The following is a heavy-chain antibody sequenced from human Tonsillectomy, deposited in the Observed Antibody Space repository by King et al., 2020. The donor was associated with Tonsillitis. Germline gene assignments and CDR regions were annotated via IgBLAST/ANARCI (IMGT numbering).Heavy chain of an antibody. CDR2: IGGSGGAT. V-gene: IGHV3-23*04. Sequence: VQLVESGGGLVQPGGSLRLSCAASGFTFSGYVMSWVRQAPGKGLEWVSSIGGSGGATYYADSVKGRFTISRDNSKNTLYLQMSSLRAEDTAVYYCAKDRVAAAGPYDAFDIWGQGTMVTVSS. CDR3: AKDRVAAAGPYDAFDI. D-gene: IGHD6-13*01. CDR1: GFTFSGYV. J-gene: IGHJ3*02.